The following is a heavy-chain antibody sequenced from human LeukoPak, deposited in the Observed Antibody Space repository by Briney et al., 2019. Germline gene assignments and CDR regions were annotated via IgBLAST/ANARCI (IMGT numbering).Heavy chain of an antibody. D-gene: IGHD2-2*01. V-gene: IGHV1-2*06. Sequence: GASVKVSCKASGYTFTGYYMHWVRQAPGQGLEWMGRINPNSGGTNYAQKFQGRVTMTRDTSISTAYMELSRLRSDDTAVYYCARESGYCSSTSCSTNWFDPWGQGTLVTVSS. CDR2: INPNSGGT. J-gene: IGHJ5*02. CDR3: ARESGYCSSTSCSTNWFDP. CDR1: GYTFTGYY.